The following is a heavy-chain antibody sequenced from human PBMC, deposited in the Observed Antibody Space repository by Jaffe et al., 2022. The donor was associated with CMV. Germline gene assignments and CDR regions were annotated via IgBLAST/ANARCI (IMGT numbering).Heavy chain of an antibody. CDR2: IWYDGNKK. V-gene: IGHV3-33*08. Sequence: QVQLVESGGGVVQPGRSLRLSCVASGFTFRNYGMNWVRQAPGKGLEWVAVIWYDGNKKNYADSVKGRFTISRDNSKNTLYLEMNRLRAEDTAVYYCTTVVGPPWHFDLWGRGTLVTVPS. J-gene: IGHJ2*01. CDR3: TTVVGPPWHFDL. CDR1: GFTFRNYG.